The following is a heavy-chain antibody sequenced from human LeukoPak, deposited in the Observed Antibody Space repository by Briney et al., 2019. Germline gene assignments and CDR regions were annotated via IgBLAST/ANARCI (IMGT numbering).Heavy chain of an antibody. Sequence: ASVKVSCKASGYTFTSYGISWVRQAPGQGLEWMGWISAYNGNTNYAQKLQGRVTMTTDTSTSTAYMELRSLRSDDTAVYYCARVGKPMVRGVIINREWFDPWGQGTLVTVSS. CDR3: ARVGKPMVRGVIINREWFDP. J-gene: IGHJ5*02. D-gene: IGHD3-10*01. CDR1: GYTFTSYG. CDR2: ISAYNGNT. V-gene: IGHV1-18*01.